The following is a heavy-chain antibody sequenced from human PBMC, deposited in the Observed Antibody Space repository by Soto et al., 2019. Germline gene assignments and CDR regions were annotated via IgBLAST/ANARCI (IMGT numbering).Heavy chain of an antibody. J-gene: IGHJ6*02. D-gene: IGHD2-15*01. CDR2: IYYSGST. V-gene: IGHV4-59*08. CDR3: AREIVVAPGMDV. CDR1: GGSISSYY. Sequence: PSETLSLTCTVSGGSISSYYWSWIRQPPGKGLEWIGYIYYSGSTNYNPSLKSRVTISVDTSKNQFSLKLSSVTAADTAVYYCAREIVVAPGMDVWGQGTTVTVSS.